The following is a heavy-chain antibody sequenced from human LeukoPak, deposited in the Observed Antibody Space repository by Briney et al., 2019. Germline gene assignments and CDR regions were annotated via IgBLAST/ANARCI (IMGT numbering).Heavy chain of an antibody. CDR1: GGTFSSYA. J-gene: IGHJ4*01. CDR2: IIPILGIA. D-gene: IGHD1-26*01. V-gene: IGHV1-69*04. Sequence: ASVKVSCKASGGTFSSYAISWVRQAPGQGLEWMGRIIPILGIANYAQKFQGRVTTTADKSTSTAYMELSSLRSEDTAVYYCATMGGSFDYWGQGTLVTVSS. CDR3: ATMGGSFDY.